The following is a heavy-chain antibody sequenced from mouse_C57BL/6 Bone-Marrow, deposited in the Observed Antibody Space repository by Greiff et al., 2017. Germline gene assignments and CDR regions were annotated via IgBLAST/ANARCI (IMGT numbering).Heavy chain of an antibody. Sequence: EVKVEESGGGLVKPGGSLKLSCAASGFTFSDYGMHWVRQAPEKGLEWVAYISSGSSTIYYADTVKGRFTISRDNAKNTLFLQMTSLRSEDTAMYYCARPYYGNYGFYAMDYWGQGTSVNVSS. D-gene: IGHD2-10*01. CDR2: ISSGSSTI. V-gene: IGHV5-17*01. J-gene: IGHJ4*01. CDR3: ARPYYGNYGFYAMDY. CDR1: GFTFSDYG.